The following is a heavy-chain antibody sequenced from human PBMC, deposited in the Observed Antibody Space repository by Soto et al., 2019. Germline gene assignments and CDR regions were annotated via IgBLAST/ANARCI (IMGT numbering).Heavy chain of an antibody. CDR1: GFSFRTYT. J-gene: IGHJ3*02. CDR2: ITASGATP. CDR3: ARVTDYDFWSGFPDDAFDI. V-gene: IGHV3-23*01. D-gene: IGHD3-3*01. Sequence: GGSLRLSCAASGFSFRTYTMSWVRQAPGKGLEWLSVITASGATPSYAASVKGRFVISRDNAMNTLYLQMNSLRAEDTAVYYCARVTDYDFWSGFPDDAFDIWGQGTMVTVSS.